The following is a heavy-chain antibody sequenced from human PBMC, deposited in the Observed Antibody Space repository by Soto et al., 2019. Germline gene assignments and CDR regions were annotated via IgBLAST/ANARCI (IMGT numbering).Heavy chain of an antibody. V-gene: IGHV3-23*01. Sequence: EVQLLESGGGLVQPGGSLRLSCAASGFTFSSYAMSWVRQAPGKGLEGVSGISGSGGRTYYADSVKGRFTISRDNSKNTLYLQMNSLRAEDTAVYYCAKDITFGGVIAEYGMDVWGQGTTVTVSS. D-gene: IGHD3-16*02. J-gene: IGHJ6*02. CDR3: AKDITFGGVIAEYGMDV. CDR1: GFTFSSYA. CDR2: ISGSGGRT.